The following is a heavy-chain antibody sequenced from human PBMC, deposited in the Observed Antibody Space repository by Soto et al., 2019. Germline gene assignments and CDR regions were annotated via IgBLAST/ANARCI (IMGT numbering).Heavy chain of an antibody. J-gene: IGHJ4*02. V-gene: IGHV1-8*01. CDR2: MNPNSGTT. CDR3: ARGQRWGVAVAGGGDY. D-gene: IGHD6-19*01. Sequence: QVQLVQSGAEVKKPGASVKVSCKASGYTITSYEVNWVRQAIGEGLEWMGWMNPNSGTTGYTQKFQGRVSMTRDTSISTAYMELSRLTSEDTAVYYCARGQRWGVAVAGGGDYWGQGTLVSVSS. CDR1: GYTITSYE.